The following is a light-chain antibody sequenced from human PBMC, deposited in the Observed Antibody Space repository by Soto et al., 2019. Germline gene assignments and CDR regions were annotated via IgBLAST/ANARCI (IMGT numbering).Light chain of an antibody. CDR2: GAS. CDR3: QHYNYQPPT. J-gene: IGKJ4*01. CDR1: ENIFTK. Sequence: EVVMTQFRATLPVLPGKRTTLSGRVSENIFTKLAWSQQRVGQIPRLVLFGASTRATGIPDRVSGGESGTEFTATTSTLQTAEIGIYDCQHYNYQPPTFGGGTKVE. V-gene: IGKV3-15*01.